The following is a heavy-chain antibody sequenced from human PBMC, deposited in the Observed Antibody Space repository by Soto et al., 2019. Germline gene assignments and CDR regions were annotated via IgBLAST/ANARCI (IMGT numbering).Heavy chain of an antibody. V-gene: IGHV4-39*01. CDR3: ASSNHFYDTRGQGFDY. CDR1: GGSISNSTYY. J-gene: IGHJ4*02. D-gene: IGHD3-22*01. CDR2: IYYSGST. Sequence: SETLSLTCSVSGGSISNSTYYWGWIRQPPGKGLEWIGTIYYSGSTFYNPSLKSRVTISVDTSKNQSSLKLYSVTAADTAVYYCASSNHFYDTRGQGFDYWGPGILVTVSS.